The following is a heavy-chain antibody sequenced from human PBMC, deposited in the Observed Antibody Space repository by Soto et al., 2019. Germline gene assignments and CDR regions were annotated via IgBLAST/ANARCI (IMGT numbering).Heavy chain of an antibody. Sequence: SETLSLTCTVSGGSISSGGYYWSCIRQHPGKGLEWIGYIYYSGSTYYNPSLKSRVTISVDTSKNQFSLKLSSVTAADTAVYYCARIIVVVTATWFDPWGQGTLVTVSS. V-gene: IGHV4-31*03. CDR3: ARIIVVVTATWFDP. D-gene: IGHD2-21*02. CDR1: GGSISSGGYY. J-gene: IGHJ5*02. CDR2: IYYSGST.